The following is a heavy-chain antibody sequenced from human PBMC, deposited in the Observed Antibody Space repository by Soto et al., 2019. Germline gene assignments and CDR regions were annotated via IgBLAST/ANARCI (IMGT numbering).Heavy chain of an antibody. V-gene: IGHV1-69*02. D-gene: IGHD3-16*02. CDR1: ESTFSSYT. CDR2: IIPILGIA. Sequence: SVKVSCKASESTFSSYTISCVRQAPGQGLEWMGRIIPILGIANYAQKFQGRVTITADKSTSTAYMELSSLRSEDTALYYCANMKGGYQDYYYGMDVWGQGTTVNVSS. J-gene: IGHJ6*02. CDR3: ANMKGGYQDYYYGMDV.